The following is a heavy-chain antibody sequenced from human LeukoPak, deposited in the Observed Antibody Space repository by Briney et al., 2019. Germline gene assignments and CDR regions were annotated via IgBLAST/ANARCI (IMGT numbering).Heavy chain of an antibody. V-gene: IGHV4-39*07. CDR1: GGSISSSNHY. CDR3: ASNSGYDYGFDY. Sequence: SSETLSLTCTVSGGSISSSNHYWGWIRQPPGKGLEWIGSIYYSGATYYNPSLASRVTISIDTSNNQFSLKLSSVTAADTAVYYCASNSGYDYGFDYWGQGTLVTVSS. J-gene: IGHJ4*02. CDR2: IYYSGAT. D-gene: IGHD5-12*01.